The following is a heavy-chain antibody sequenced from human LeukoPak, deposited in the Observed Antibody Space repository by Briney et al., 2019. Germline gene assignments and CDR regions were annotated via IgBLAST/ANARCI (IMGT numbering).Heavy chain of an antibody. CDR2: FDPEDGET. V-gene: IGHV1-24*01. CDR3: ATATYGSGSYLAEDYYYYGMDV. J-gene: IGHJ6*02. Sequence: ASVEVSCKVSGYTLTELSMHWVRQAPGKGLEWMGGFDPEDGETIYAQKFQGRVTMTEDTSTDTAYMELSSLRSEDTAVYYCATATYGSGSYLAEDYYYYGMDVWGQGTTVTVSS. D-gene: IGHD3-10*01. CDR1: GYTLTELS.